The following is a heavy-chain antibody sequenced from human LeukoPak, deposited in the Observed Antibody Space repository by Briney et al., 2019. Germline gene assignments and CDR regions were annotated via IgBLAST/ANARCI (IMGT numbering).Heavy chain of an antibody. CDR2: INHSGNT. CDR3: ATNRSWSGYSS. Sequence: PSEALSLTCAVYGGSFSDYYWSWIRQSPLKGLEWIGEINHSGNTNYNPSLKSQVTISVDTSKNQFALKLSSVTAADTAVYYCATNRSWSGYSSWGQGTLVTVSS. CDR1: GGSFSDYY. V-gene: IGHV4-34*01. J-gene: IGHJ4*02. D-gene: IGHD3-3*01.